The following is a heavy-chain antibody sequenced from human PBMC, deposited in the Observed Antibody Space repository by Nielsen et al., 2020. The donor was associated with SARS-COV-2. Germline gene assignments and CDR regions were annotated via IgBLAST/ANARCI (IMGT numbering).Heavy chain of an antibody. V-gene: IGHV6-1*01. Sequence: SQTLSLTRAIPWDSVSSISPAWNWIRQSPSRGLEWLGRTYYRSKWYNDYAVSVKSRITINPDTSKNQFSLHLNSVTPEDTAVYYCARARGAYGDYYYYYYTDVWGKGTTVTVSS. J-gene: IGHJ6*03. CDR3: ARARGAYGDYYYYYYTDV. D-gene: IGHD4-17*01. CDR1: WDSVSSISPA. CDR2: TYYRSKWYN.